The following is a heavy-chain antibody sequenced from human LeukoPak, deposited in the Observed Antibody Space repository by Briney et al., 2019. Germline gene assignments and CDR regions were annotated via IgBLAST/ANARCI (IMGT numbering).Heavy chain of an antibody. Sequence: SETLSLTCTVSGGSISSGSYYWSWIRQPPGKGLKWMGEINHSGSTNYNPSLKSRVTISVDTSKNQFSLKLSSVTAADTAVYYCARHVVVYYYYYYMDVWGKGTTVTISS. CDR1: GGSISSGSYY. CDR2: INHSGST. D-gene: IGHD2-21*01. J-gene: IGHJ6*03. V-gene: IGHV4-39*01. CDR3: ARHVVVYYYYYYMDV.